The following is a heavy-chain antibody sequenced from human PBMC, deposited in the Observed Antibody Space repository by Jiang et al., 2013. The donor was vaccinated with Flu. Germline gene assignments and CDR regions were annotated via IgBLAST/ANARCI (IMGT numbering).Heavy chain of an antibody. CDR2: ISYSGST. V-gene: IGHV4-59*01. D-gene: IGHD6-13*01. CDR3: ARAAETRANAWYDY. CDR1: GASINSYY. J-gene: IGHJ4*02. Sequence: GPGLVKASETLSLTCTVSGASINSYYWSWIRQPPGKGLEWIGYISYSGSTNYNPSLKSRVTISVDTSKNQFSLKLGSVTAADTAFYYCARAAETRANAWYDYWGQGTLVTVSS.